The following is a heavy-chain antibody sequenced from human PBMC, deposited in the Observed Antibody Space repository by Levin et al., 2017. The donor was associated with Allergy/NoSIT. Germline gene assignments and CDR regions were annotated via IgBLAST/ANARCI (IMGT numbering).Heavy chain of an antibody. Sequence: PGGSLRLSCAASGFTFSSYAMSWVRQAPGKGLEWVSAISGSGGSTYYADSVKGRFTISRDNSKNTLYLQMNSLRAEDTAVYYCTKGLEGAVVITVFDYWGQGTLVTVSS. CDR3: TKGLEGAVVITVFDY. CDR1: GFTFSSYA. V-gene: IGHV3-23*01. J-gene: IGHJ4*02. CDR2: ISGSGGST. D-gene: IGHD3-22*01.